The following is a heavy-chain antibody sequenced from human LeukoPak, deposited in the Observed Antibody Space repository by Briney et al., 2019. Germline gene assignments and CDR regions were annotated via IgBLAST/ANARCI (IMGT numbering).Heavy chain of an antibody. J-gene: IGHJ4*02. Sequence: PSETLSLTCTVSGGSISSYYWSWIRQPPGKGLEWIGYIYYSGSTNYNPSLKSRVTISVDTSKNQFSLKLSSVTAADTAVYYCVRDLMAGTTPFDYWGQGTLVTVSS. CDR3: VRDLMAGTTPFDY. D-gene: IGHD1-1*01. V-gene: IGHV4-59*01. CDR2: IYYSGST. CDR1: GGSISSYY.